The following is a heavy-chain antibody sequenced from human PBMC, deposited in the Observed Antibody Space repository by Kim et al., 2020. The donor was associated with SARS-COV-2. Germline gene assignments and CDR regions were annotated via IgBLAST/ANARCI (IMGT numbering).Heavy chain of an antibody. Sequence: SVKVSCKASGGTFSSYAISWVRQAPGQGLEWMGRIIPILGIANYAQKFQGRVTITADKSTSTAYMELSSLRSEDTAGYYCARVVWNGPSRWFDPWGQGTLVTVSS. CDR1: GGTFSSYA. J-gene: IGHJ5*02. CDR3: ARVVWNGPSRWFDP. V-gene: IGHV1-69*04. D-gene: IGHD1-1*01. CDR2: IIPILGIA.